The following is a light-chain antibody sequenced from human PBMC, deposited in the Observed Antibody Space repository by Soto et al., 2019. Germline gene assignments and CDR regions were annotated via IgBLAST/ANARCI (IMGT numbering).Light chain of an antibody. V-gene: IGLV2-23*01. Sequence: QSALTQPASMSGSPGQSITISCTGTSSDVGSYNLVSWYQQHPGKAPKLMIYEGSKRPSGVSNRFSGSKSGNTASLTISGLQAEDEADYYCCSYAGSSTLFGTGTKVTVL. J-gene: IGLJ1*01. CDR1: SSDVGSYNL. CDR2: EGS. CDR3: CSYAGSSTL.